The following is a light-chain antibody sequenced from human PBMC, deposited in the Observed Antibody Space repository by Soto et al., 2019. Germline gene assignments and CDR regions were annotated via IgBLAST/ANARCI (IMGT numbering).Light chain of an antibody. CDR2: DAS. J-gene: IGKJ1*01. CDR1: QSISDW. CDR3: LQYSSHSWT. V-gene: IGKV1-5*01. Sequence: DIQMTQSPASLSSSLGGIVTITCRASQSISDWLAWYQQKPGKAPELLIFDASNLKSGVSSRFSGSGSGTEFTLTISRLQPDDVATYYCLQYSSHSWTFGQGTKV.